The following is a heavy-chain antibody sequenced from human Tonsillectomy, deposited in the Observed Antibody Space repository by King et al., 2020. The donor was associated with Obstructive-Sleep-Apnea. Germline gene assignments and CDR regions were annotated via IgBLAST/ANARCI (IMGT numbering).Heavy chain of an antibody. Sequence: HVQLQESGPGLVKPSGTLSLTCAVSGGSIRSSNLWRWVRQPPGKGLEWIGEIYHSWRTHYNPSLKSRVTISVDKSKNQFSLKLSSVTAADTAVYYCARGGTTANYYYYGMDVWGQGTTVTVSS. V-gene: IGHV4-4*02. CDR1: GGSIRSSNL. CDR2: IYHSWRT. J-gene: IGHJ6*02. CDR3: ARGGTTANYYYYGMDV. D-gene: IGHD4-17*01.